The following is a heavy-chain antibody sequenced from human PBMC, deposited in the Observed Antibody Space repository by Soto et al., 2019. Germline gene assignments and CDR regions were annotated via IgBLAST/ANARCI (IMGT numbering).Heavy chain of an antibody. CDR1: GGSISSYY. D-gene: IGHD1-26*01. Sequence: SETLSLTCTVSGGSISSYYWSWIRQPPGKGLEWIGYIYYSGSTNYNPSLKSRVTISVDTSKNQFSLKLSSVTAADTAVYYCARETSYELSHDAFDIWGQGTMVTVSS. CDR2: IYYSGST. V-gene: IGHV4-59*01. J-gene: IGHJ3*02. CDR3: ARETSYELSHDAFDI.